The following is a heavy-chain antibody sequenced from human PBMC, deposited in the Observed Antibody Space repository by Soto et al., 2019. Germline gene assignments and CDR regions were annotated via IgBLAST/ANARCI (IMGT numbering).Heavy chain of an antibody. Sequence: EVQLVESGGGVVQPGGSLRLSCTASGFTFNTHWMHWVRQAPGKGLVWVSRIYFDGITTNYADSVKGRLTVSRENAKNTVSLHVNTLRDEDTAVYYCARGGAMGVDYWGQGTLVTVSS. CDR2: IYFDGITT. CDR1: GFTFNTHW. D-gene: IGHD1-26*01. CDR3: ARGGAMGVDY. V-gene: IGHV3-74*01. J-gene: IGHJ4*02.